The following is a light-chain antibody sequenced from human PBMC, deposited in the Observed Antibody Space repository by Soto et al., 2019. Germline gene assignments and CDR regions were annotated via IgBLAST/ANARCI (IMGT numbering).Light chain of an antibody. J-gene: IGKJ1*01. CDR1: QSISSSY. CDR3: QQYDSSRT. Sequence: EIVLTQSPGTLSLSPGERATLSCRASQSISSSYLAWYQQKPGQAPRLLIYGASSRATGIPDRFSGSGSGTDFTLTISRLELEDFAVYYCQQYDSSRTFGQGTKVDIK. V-gene: IGKV3-20*01. CDR2: GAS.